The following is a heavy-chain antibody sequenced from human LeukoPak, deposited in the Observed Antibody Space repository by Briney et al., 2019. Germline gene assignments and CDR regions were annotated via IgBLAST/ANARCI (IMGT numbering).Heavy chain of an antibody. V-gene: IGHV3-53*01. D-gene: IGHD6-19*01. CDR2: IYSGGST. CDR1: GFTVSSNY. CDR3: ARLQDRVSGWFDY. J-gene: IGHJ4*02. Sequence: PGGSLRLSCAASGFTVSSNYMSWVRQAPGKGLEWVSVIYSGGSTYYADSVKGRFTISRDNSKNTLYLQMNSLRAEDTAVHHCARLQDRVSGWFDYWGQGTLVTVSS.